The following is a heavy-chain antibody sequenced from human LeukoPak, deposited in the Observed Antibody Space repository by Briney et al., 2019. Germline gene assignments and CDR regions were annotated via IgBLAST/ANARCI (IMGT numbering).Heavy chain of an antibody. D-gene: IGHD6-19*01. CDR1: GFTFSSYA. J-gene: IGHJ3*02. V-gene: IGHV3-23*01. Sequence: GGSLRLSCAASGFTFSSYAMSWVRQAPGKGLEWVSAISGSGGSTYYADSVKGRFTVSRDGSKNTLYLQMNSLRAEDTALYYCAKDKEGQWLSAFDIWGQGTMVTVSS. CDR3: AKDKEGQWLSAFDI. CDR2: ISGSGGST.